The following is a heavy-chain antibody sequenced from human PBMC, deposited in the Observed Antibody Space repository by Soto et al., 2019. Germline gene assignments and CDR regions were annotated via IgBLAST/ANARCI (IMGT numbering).Heavy chain of an antibody. CDR1: GGSFSGYY. CDR2: INHSGST. Sequence: NPSETLSLTCAVYGGSFSGYYWSWIRQPPGKGLEWIGEINHSGSTNYNPSLKSRVTISVDTSKNQFSLKLSSVTAADTAVYYCARVDGTGTTYLDFDYCGQGTLVTVSS. J-gene: IGHJ4*02. V-gene: IGHV4-34*01. CDR3: ARVDGTGTTYLDFDY. D-gene: IGHD1-7*01.